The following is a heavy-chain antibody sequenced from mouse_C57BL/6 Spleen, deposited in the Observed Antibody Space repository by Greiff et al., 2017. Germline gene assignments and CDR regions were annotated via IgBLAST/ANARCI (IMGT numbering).Heavy chain of an antibody. J-gene: IGHJ4*01. D-gene: IGHD1-1*01. CDR2: IYPTDSET. Sequence: QVQLQQPGAELVRPGSSVKLSCKASGYTFTSYWMHWVKQRPIQGLEWIGNIYPTDSETHYNQKFKDKATLTVDKSSSTAYMQLSSLTSEDSAVYYCAILVNGYYSMDYWGQGTSVTVSS. CDR1: GYTFTSYW. V-gene: IGHV1-52*01. CDR3: AILVNGYYSMDY.